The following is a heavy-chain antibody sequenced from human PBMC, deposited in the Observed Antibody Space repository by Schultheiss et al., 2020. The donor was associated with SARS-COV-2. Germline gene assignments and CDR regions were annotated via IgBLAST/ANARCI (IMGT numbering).Heavy chain of an antibody. J-gene: IGHJ4*02. CDR1: GFTFSSYA. V-gene: IGHV3-23*01. Sequence: GGSLRLSCAASGFTFSSYAMSWVRQAPGKGLVWVSRINSDGSSTSYADSVKGRFTISRDNSKNTLYLQMNSLRAEDTAVYYCAKDPMSDYGGGQGTLVTVSS. CDR3: AKDPMSDYG. CDR2: INSDGSST. D-gene: IGHD4/OR15-4a*01.